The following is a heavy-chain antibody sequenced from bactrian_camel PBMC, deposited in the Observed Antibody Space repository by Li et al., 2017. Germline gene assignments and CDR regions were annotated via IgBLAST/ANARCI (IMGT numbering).Heavy chain of an antibody. CDR2: IIRTDGAT. D-gene: IGHD7*01. CDR1: GYISSSDC. CDR3: AAGPLRQCDERWWSPSFTLSEFGY. V-gene: IGHV3S63*01. Sequence: HVQLVESGGGSVQAGGSLRLSCVVSGYISSSDCMGWFRQAPGKEREGVARIIRTDGATHYADSVKGRFIISRDNSQDTIYLQMNDLKPDDTAMYYCAAGPLRQCDERWWSPSFTLSEFGYWGKGTQVTVS. J-gene: IGHJ6*01.